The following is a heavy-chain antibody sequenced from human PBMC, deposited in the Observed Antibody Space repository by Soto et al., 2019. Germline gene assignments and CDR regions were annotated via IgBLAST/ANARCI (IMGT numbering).Heavy chain of an antibody. V-gene: IGHV3-23*01. Sequence: EVQLLESGGGLVQPGGSLRLSCAASGFTFSSYAMSWVRQAPGKGLEWVSAISGSGGSTYYADSVKGRFTISRDNSKNTLYLQMNSLRAEDTAVYYCARDQSGYSFFGGLEGLFDYWGQGTLVTVSS. CDR3: ARDQSGYSFFGGLEGLFDY. D-gene: IGHD5-18*01. CDR1: GFTFSSYA. CDR2: ISGSGGST. J-gene: IGHJ4*02.